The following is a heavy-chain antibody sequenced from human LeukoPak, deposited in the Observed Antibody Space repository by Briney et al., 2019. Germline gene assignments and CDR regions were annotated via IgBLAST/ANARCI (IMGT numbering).Heavy chain of an antibody. CDR2: FDPEDGET. V-gene: IGHV1-24*01. CDR3: ATAPVAGTSLDY. J-gene: IGHJ4*02. CDR1: GYTLTELS. D-gene: IGHD6-19*01. Sequence: GASVKVSCKVSGYTLTELSMHWVRQAPGKGLEWMGGFDPEDGETIYAQKFQGRVTMTEDTSTVTAYMELSSLRSEDTAVYYCATAPVAGTSLDYWGQGTLVTVSS.